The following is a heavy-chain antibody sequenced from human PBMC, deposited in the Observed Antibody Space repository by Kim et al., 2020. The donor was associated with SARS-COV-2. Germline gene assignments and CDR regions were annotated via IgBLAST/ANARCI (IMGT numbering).Heavy chain of an antibody. CDR3: AKLKTMHQGVDYCDS. V-gene: IGHV3-23*01. J-gene: IGHJ5*01. D-gene: IGHD3-10*01. CDR1: GFTLNSNV. CDR2: IRDRGDRT. Sequence: GGSLRLSCATSGFTLNSNVMAWVRQAPGKGLKWVSAIRDRGDRTFYADSVKGRFTISRDISKNTLYLQMNSPRVEDTAIYYCAKLKTMHQGVDYCDSWGQGTLVAVSS.